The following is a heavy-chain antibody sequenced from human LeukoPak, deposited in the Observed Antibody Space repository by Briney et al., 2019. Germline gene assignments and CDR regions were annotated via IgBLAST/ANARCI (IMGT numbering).Heavy chain of an antibody. Sequence: SETLSLTCTVSGGSISSSSYYWGWIRQPPGKELEWIGSIYYSGSTYYNPSLKSRVTISVDTSKNQFSLKLSSVTAADTAVYYCARHFTYYDFWSGYYTKGWFDPWGQGTLVTVSS. J-gene: IGHJ5*02. D-gene: IGHD3-3*01. V-gene: IGHV4-39*01. CDR2: IYYSGST. CDR1: GGSISSSSYY. CDR3: ARHFTYYDFWSGYYTKGWFDP.